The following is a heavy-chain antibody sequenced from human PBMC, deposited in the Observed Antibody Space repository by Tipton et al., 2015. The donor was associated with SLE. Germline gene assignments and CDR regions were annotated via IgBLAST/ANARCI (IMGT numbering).Heavy chain of an antibody. CDR2: ISWDGGST. Sequence: GSLRLSCAASGFTFDDYTMHWVRQAPGKGLEWVSLISWDGGSTYYADSVKGRFTISRDNSKNSLYLQMNSLRTEDTALYYCAKAAGSPGWFRVDPDAFDIWGQGTMVTVSS. V-gene: IGHV3-43*01. J-gene: IGHJ3*02. CDR1: GFTFDDYT. CDR3: AKAAGSPGWFRVDPDAFDI. D-gene: IGHD3-10*01.